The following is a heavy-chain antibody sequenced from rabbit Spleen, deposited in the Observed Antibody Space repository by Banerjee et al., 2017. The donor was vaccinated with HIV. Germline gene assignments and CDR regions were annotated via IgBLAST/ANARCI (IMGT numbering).Heavy chain of an antibody. Sequence: QSLEESGGDLVKPGASLTLTCTASGFSLSNAYYMCWVRQAPGKRPEWIACIYGGSADITYYATWAKGRFTISRTSSTTVTLQMTSLTAADTATHFCARDFVSSTGYYGDLWGQGTLVTVS. J-gene: IGHJ6*01. CDR2: IYGGSADIT. V-gene: IGHV1S40*01. D-gene: IGHD1-1*01. CDR1: GFSLSNAYY. CDR3: ARDFVSSTGYYGDL.